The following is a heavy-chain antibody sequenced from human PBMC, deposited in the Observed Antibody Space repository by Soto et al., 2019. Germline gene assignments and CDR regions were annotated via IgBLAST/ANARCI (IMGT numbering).Heavy chain of an antibody. J-gene: IGHJ4*02. CDR3: AKVSSSWYAGFFDL. Sequence: EVQLLESGGGLVQPGGSLRLSCTASGFTFSRHAMTWVRQAPGKGLEWVSGLSDSGGSIYYADSVKGRFTISRDNSMNTLYLQMNTLRAEDTAICYCAKVSSSWYAGFFDLWGQGTLVTVSS. D-gene: IGHD6-13*01. V-gene: IGHV3-23*01. CDR2: LSDSGGSI. CDR1: GFTFSRHA.